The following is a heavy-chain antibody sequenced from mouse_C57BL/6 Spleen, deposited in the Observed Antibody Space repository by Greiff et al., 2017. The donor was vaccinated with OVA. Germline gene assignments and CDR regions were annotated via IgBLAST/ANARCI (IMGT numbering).Heavy chain of an antibody. Sequence: VKLMESGPGLVQPSQSLSITCTVSGFSLTSYGVHWVRQSPGKGLEWLGVICSGGSTDYNAAFISRLSISKDNSKSQVFFKMNSLQADDTAIYYCSRTQSLYYAMDYWGQGTSVTVSS. V-gene: IGHV2-2*01. J-gene: IGHJ4*01. CDR2: ICSGGST. CDR3: SRTQSLYYAMDY. D-gene: IGHD6-2*01. CDR1: GFSLTSYG.